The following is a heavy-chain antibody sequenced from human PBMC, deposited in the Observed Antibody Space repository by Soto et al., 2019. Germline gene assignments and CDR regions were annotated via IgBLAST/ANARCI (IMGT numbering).Heavy chain of an antibody. D-gene: IGHD2-21*02. V-gene: IGHV1-46*03. CDR1: GNTFSNYY. J-gene: IGHJ4*02. Sequence: QVQLVQSGAEVKKPGASVKVSCKASGNTFSNYYIHWVRQAPGQGLEWMGTFNPSGGHTTYAQKFLGRVTMTRDTSTSTLYMELTSLRSEDTAVYYCARGGHVVVVTAAFDYWGQGTLVTVSS. CDR2: FNPSGGHT. CDR3: ARGGHVVVVTAAFDY.